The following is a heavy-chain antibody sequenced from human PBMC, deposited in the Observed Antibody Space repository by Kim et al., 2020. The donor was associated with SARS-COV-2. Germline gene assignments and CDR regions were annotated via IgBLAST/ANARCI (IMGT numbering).Heavy chain of an antibody. V-gene: IGHV3-30*14. CDR3: AREATMVRGDDASDI. J-gene: IGHJ3*02. Sequence: ESVTSRFTIPRDNSKTTLYLQMNSLRAEDTAVYSCAREATMVRGDDASDIWGQGTMVTVSS. D-gene: IGHD3-10*01.